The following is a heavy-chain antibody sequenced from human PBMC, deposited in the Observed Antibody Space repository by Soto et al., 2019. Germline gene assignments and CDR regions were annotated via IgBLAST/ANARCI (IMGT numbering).Heavy chain of an antibody. CDR3: AREGGDIVATMVPHPFDP. D-gene: IGHD5-12*01. CDR1: GYTFTSYA. CDR2: INAGNGNT. Sequence: GASVKVSCKASGYTFTSYAMHWVRQAPGQRLEWMGWINAGNGNTKYSQKFQGRVTITRDTSASTAYMELSSLRSEDTAVYYCAREGGDIVATMVPHPFDPWGQGTLVTVSS. J-gene: IGHJ5*02. V-gene: IGHV1-3*01.